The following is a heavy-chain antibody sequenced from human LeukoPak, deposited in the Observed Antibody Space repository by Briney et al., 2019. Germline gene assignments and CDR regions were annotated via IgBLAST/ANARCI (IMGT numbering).Heavy chain of an antibody. V-gene: IGHV5-51*01. CDR3: ARVLMTTVTDYFDY. D-gene: IGHD4-17*01. Sequence: LGESLKISCKGSGYSFTNYWIGWVRQMPGKGLEWMAIIYPGDSDTRYSPSFQGQVTISADKSISTAYLQWSSLKASDTAMYYCARVLMTTVTDYFDYWGQGTLVTVSS. CDR2: IYPGDSDT. J-gene: IGHJ4*02. CDR1: GYSFTNYW.